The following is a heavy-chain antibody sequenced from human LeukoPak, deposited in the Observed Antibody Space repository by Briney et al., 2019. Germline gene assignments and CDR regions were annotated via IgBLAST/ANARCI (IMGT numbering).Heavy chain of an antibody. J-gene: IGHJ4*02. CDR3: ARRYRRLFDH. V-gene: IGHV3-33*01. D-gene: IGHD2-2*02. CDR1: GFTFSSYG. CDR2: IWYDGSNK. Sequence: GGSLRLSCVASGFTFSSYGMYWVRQAPGKGLEWVAVIWYDGSNKYYADPVKGRFTISRDNSKNTLYLQMNSLRAEDTAVYYCARRYRRLFDHWGPGTLATVSS.